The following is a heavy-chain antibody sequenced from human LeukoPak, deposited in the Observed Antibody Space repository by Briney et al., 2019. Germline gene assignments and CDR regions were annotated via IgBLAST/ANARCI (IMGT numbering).Heavy chain of an antibody. V-gene: IGHV1-8*01. D-gene: IGHD1-14*01. CDR3: ARGPRNDP. CDR1: GYPFTTWE. Sequence: ASVKVSCKTSGYPFTTWEINWVRQAAGQGLEWMGWVHPNSGNTAYAQTFQGRVTMTRDTSISTAYMELSGLRFADTAVYFCARGPRNDPWGQGTLVTVSS. J-gene: IGHJ5*02. CDR2: VHPNSGNT.